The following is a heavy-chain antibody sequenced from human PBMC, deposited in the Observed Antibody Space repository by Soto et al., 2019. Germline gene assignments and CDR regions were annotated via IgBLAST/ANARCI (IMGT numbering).Heavy chain of an antibody. CDR3: AKDLDYYDSSGYYYEGYFQH. Sequence: SLRLSCAASGFTFSSYAMSWVRQAPGKGLEWVSAISGSGGSTYYADSVKGRFTISRDNSKNTLYLQMNSLRAEDTAVYYCAKDLDYYDSSGYYYEGYFQHWGQG. CDR2: ISGSGGST. J-gene: IGHJ1*01. CDR1: GFTFSSYA. V-gene: IGHV3-23*01. D-gene: IGHD3-22*01.